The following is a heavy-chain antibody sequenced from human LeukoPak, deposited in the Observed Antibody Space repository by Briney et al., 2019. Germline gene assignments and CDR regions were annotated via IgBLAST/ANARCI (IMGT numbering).Heavy chain of an antibody. CDR3: ARDREADYDFWSGSWYFDL. CDR2: IIPIFGTA. Sequence: ASVKVSCKASGGTFSSYAISWVRQAPGQGLEWMGGIIPIFGTANYAQKFQGRVTITADESTSTAYMELSSLRSEDTAVYYCARDREADYDFWSGSWYFDLWGRGTLVTVSS. D-gene: IGHD3-3*01. CDR1: GGTFSSYA. J-gene: IGHJ2*01. V-gene: IGHV1-69*13.